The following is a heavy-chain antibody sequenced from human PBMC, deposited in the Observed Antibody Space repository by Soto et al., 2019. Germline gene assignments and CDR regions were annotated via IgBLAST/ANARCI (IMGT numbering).Heavy chain of an antibody. CDR3: ARVPYCSSTSCYDTNWFDP. J-gene: IGHJ5*02. CDR2: ISGSGGST. D-gene: IGHD2-2*01. CDR1: GFTFSSYA. V-gene: IGHV3-23*01. Sequence: GSLRLSCAASGFTFSSYAMSWVRQAPGKGLEWVSAISGSGGSTYYADSVKGRFTISRDNSKNTLYLQMNSLRAEDTAVYYCARVPYCSSTSCYDTNWFDPWGQGTLVTVSS.